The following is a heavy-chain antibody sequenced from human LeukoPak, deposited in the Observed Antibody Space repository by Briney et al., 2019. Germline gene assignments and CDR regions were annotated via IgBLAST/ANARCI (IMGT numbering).Heavy chain of an antibody. CDR1: GYSFTSYW. J-gene: IGHJ4*02. D-gene: IGHD4-17*01. Sequence: GESLKISCKGSGYSFTSYWIGWVRQMPGKGLGWMGIIYPGDSDTRYSPSFQGQVTISADKSISTAYLQWSSLKASDTAMYYCASSNDYGDYVPDYWGQGTLVTVSS. CDR2: IYPGDSDT. CDR3: ASSNDYGDYVPDY. V-gene: IGHV5-51*01.